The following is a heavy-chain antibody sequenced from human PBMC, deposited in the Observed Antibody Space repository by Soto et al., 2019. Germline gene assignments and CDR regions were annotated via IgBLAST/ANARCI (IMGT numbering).Heavy chain of an antibody. Sequence: PGGSLRLSCAASGFTFSSYSMNWVRQAPGKGLEWVSSISSSSSYIYYADSVKGRFTISRDNAKNSLYLQMNSLRAEDTAVYYCARGSQRFLEPYVDVWGKGTTVTVSS. CDR2: ISSSSSYI. J-gene: IGHJ6*03. CDR3: ARGSQRFLEPYVDV. V-gene: IGHV3-21*01. D-gene: IGHD3-3*01. CDR1: GFTFSSYS.